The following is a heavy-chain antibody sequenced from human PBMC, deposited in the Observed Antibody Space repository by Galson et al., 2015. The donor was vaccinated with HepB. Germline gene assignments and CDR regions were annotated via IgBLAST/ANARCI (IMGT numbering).Heavy chain of an antibody. CDR3: AREPYLYDSGSYDY. J-gene: IGHJ4*02. V-gene: IGHV3-30-3*01. CDR1: GFTFSSYS. CDR2: ISQDGSNK. Sequence: LRLSCAASGFTFSSYSIHWVRQAPGKGLEWVTIISQDGSNKYYADSVKGRFTVSRDNYKNTVFLQMNSLRAEDTAIYYCAREPYLYDSGSYDYWGQGTLVTVSS. D-gene: IGHD3-10*01.